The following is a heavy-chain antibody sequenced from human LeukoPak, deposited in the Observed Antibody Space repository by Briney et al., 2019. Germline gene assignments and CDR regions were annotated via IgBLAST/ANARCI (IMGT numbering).Heavy chain of an antibody. J-gene: IGHJ4*02. CDR3: ASYSSIWYYFDY. CDR2: INPNSGGT. V-gene: IGHV1-2*02. CDR1: GYTFTGYY. Sequence: ASVKVSCKASGYTFTGYYMHWVRQAPGQGLEWMGWINPNSGGTNYAQKFQGRVTMTRDTSISTAYMELGRLRSDDTAVYYCASYSSIWYYFDYWGQGTLVTVSS. D-gene: IGHD6-13*01.